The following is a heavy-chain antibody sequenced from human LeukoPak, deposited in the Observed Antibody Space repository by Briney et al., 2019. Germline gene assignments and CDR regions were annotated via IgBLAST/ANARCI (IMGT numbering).Heavy chain of an antibody. CDR1: GGSISSYY. V-gene: IGHV4-4*07. J-gene: IGHJ4*02. Sequence: PSQTLSLTCTVSGGSISSYYWSWIRQPAGKGLEWIGRIYTSGSTNYNPSLKSRVTMSVDTSKNQFSLKLSSVTAADTAVYYCAALFYCSSTSCYTGRGNYWGQGTLVTVSS. D-gene: IGHD2-2*02. CDR3: AALFYCSSTSCYTGRGNY. CDR2: IYTSGST.